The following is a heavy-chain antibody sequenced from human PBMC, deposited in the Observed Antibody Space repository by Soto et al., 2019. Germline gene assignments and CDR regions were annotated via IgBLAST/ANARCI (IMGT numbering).Heavy chain of an antibody. Sequence: PSETLSLTCTVSGGSISSGDYYWSWVRQPPGKGLEWIGYIYYSGSTYYNPSLKSRVTISVDTSKNQFSLKLSPVTAADTAVYYCARSIMITFGGVNGMDVWGQGTTVTVSS. V-gene: IGHV4-30-4*01. CDR3: ARSIMITFGGVNGMDV. J-gene: IGHJ6*02. D-gene: IGHD3-16*01. CDR1: GGSISSGDYY. CDR2: IYYSGST.